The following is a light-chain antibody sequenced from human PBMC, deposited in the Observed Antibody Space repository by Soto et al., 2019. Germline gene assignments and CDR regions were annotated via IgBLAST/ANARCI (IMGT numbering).Light chain of an antibody. CDR1: SSDVGGYDY. V-gene: IGLV2-14*01. Sequence: QSALTQPDSVSGSPGQSIAISCTGTSSDVGGYDYVSWYQQHPGKAPKLMIYDVSNRPSGVSNRFSGSKSDNTASLTISGLQAEDEADYYCSSYTSSSTYVFGTGTKLTVL. J-gene: IGLJ1*01. CDR2: DVS. CDR3: SSYTSSSTYV.